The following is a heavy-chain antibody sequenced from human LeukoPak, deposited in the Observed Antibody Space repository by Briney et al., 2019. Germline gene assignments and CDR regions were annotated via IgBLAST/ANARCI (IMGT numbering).Heavy chain of an antibody. Sequence: GGSLRLSCAASGFTFSSYGMHWVRQAPGKGLEWVAVISYDGTNKYYADSVKGRFTISRDNSKNTLYLQMNSLRAEDMAVYYCAREYSGSYDAFDIWGQGTMVTVSS. J-gene: IGHJ3*02. CDR3: AREYSGSYDAFDI. V-gene: IGHV3-30*03. CDR1: GFTFSSYG. D-gene: IGHD1-26*01. CDR2: ISYDGTNK.